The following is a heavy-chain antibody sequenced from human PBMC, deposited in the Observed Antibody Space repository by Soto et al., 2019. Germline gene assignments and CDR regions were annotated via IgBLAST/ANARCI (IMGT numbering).Heavy chain of an antibody. J-gene: IGHJ6*02. CDR1: GYSFTSYW. V-gene: IGHV5-51*01. D-gene: IGHD1-26*01. Sequence: PGESLKISCKGSGYSFTSYWIGWVRQMPGKGLEWMGIIYPGDSDTRYSPSFQGQVTISADKSISTAYLQWSSLKASDTAMYYCARFSGSYLPFYGMDVWGQGTTVTVSS. CDR2: IYPGDSDT. CDR3: ARFSGSYLPFYGMDV.